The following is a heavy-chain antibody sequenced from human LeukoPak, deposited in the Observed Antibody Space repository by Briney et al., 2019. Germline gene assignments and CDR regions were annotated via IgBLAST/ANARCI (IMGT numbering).Heavy chain of an antibody. Sequence: GRSLRLSCAASGFTFDDYAMHCVRQAPGKGLEGVSGISWNSGSIGYADSVKGRFTISRDNAKNSLYLQMNSLRAEDTALYYCAKGGIVDSSGYYLPYYFDYWGQGTLVTVSS. V-gene: IGHV3-9*01. D-gene: IGHD3-22*01. CDR3: AKGGIVDSSGYYLPYYFDY. CDR2: ISWNSGSI. J-gene: IGHJ4*02. CDR1: GFTFDDYA.